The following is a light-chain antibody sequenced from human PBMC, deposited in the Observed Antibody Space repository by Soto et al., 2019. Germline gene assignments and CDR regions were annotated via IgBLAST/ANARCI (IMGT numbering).Light chain of an antibody. Sequence: QSVLTQPPSVSGAPGQRVTISCTGSSSNIGAGYDVHWYQQLPGAAPKLLIYGNSNRPSGVPVRFSGSKSGTSASLAITGLQAEDEADYYCQSYDSSLSGPSYVFGTGTKVTVL. J-gene: IGLJ1*01. CDR2: GNS. CDR3: QSYDSSLSGPSYV. V-gene: IGLV1-40*01. CDR1: SSNIGAGYD.